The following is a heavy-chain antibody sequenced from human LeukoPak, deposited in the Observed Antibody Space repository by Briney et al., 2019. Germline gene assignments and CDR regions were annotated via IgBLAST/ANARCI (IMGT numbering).Heavy chain of an antibody. CDR3: ARQTAMVYNWFDP. J-gene: IGHJ5*02. CDR2: IYYSGST. CDR1: GGSISSSSYY. V-gene: IGHV4-39*01. Sequence: SETLSLTCTVSGGSISSSSYYWGWIRQPPGKGLEWIGSIYYSGSTYYNPSLKSRVTISVDTSKNQFSLKLSSVTAADTAVYYCARQTAMVYNWFDPWGQGTLVTVSS. D-gene: IGHD5-18*01.